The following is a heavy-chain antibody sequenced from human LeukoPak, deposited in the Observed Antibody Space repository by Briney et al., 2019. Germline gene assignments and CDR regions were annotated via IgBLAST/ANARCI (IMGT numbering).Heavy chain of an antibody. CDR2: IKQDGSEK. CDR3: ARDREIWLPHNWFDP. D-gene: IGHD5-24*01. CDR1: GFTFSSYA. V-gene: IGHV3-7*01. J-gene: IGHJ5*02. Sequence: GGSLRLSCAASGFTFSSYAMSWVRQAPGKGLEWVANIKQDGSEKYYVDSVKGRFTISRDNAKNSLYLQMTSLRAEDTAVYYCARDREIWLPHNWFDPWGQGTLVTVSS.